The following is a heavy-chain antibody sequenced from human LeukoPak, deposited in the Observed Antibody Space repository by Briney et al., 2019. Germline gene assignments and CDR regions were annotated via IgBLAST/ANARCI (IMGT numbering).Heavy chain of an antibody. J-gene: IGHJ6*02. V-gene: IGHV3-23*01. CDR3: ARDPRGYYYGMDV. Sequence: GGSLRLSCAASGFTFSTYAMSWVRQAPGKGLEWVSAIGRSAGSTYYADSVKGRFTISRDNSKNTLYLQMNSLRAEDTAVYYCARDPRGYYYGMDVWGQGTTVTVSS. CDR1: GFTFSTYA. D-gene: IGHD3-10*01. CDR2: IGRSAGST.